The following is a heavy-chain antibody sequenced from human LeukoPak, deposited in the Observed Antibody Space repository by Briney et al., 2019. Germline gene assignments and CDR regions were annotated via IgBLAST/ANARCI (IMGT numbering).Heavy chain of an antibody. CDR1: GGTFSSYA. D-gene: IGHD4-17*01. CDR3: ATDMTTVTTSDN. Sequence: ASVKVSCKASGGTFSSYAISWVRQAPGQGLEWMGGIIPIFGTANYAQKFQGRVTITADESTSTAYMELSSLRSEDTAVYYCATDMTTVTTSDNWGQGTLVTVSS. J-gene: IGHJ4*02. V-gene: IGHV1-69*01. CDR2: IIPIFGTA.